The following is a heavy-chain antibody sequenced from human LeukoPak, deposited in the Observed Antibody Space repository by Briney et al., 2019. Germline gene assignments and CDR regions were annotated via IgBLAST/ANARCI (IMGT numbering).Heavy chain of an antibody. V-gene: IGHV1-8*03. CDR1: GYTFTSYD. CDR2: MNPNSGNT. Sequence: ASVKVSCNASGYTFTSYDINWVRQATGQGLEWMGWMNPNSGNTGYAQKFQGRVTITRNTSISTAYMELSSLRSEDTAVYYCARGWVGYCSSTSCYSRYYYMDVWGKGTTVTVSS. CDR3: ARGWVGYCSSTSCYSRYYYMDV. D-gene: IGHD2-2*01. J-gene: IGHJ6*03.